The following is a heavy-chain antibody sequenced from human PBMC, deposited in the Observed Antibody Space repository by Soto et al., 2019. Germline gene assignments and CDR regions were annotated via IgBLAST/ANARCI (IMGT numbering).Heavy chain of an antibody. V-gene: IGHV3-66*01. J-gene: IGHJ4*01. Sequence: PGGSLTLDCAASGLSVSSKDMSWVRQAPGKGLECVSIIYSADNTFYVDSVKGRFIISRDNSKNTVYLQMNSLRADDTAVYYCARGSLYWGQGTLVTVSA. CDR3: ARGSLY. CDR1: GLSVSSKD. CDR2: IYSADNT.